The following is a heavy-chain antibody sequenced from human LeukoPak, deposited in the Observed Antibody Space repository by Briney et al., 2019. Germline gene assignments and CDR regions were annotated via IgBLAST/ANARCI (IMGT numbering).Heavy chain of an antibody. CDR1: GASISSTTYY. Sequence: SETLSLTCTVSGASISSTTYYWGWIRQPPRKGLEWIASIYYSGSTYYNPSLKNRVTISVDTSKNQFSLKVMSLTAADTAVYYCASLKVPGHFDYWGQGTLVTLSS. CDR2: IYYSGST. CDR3: ASLKVPGHFDY. D-gene: IGHD2/OR15-2a*01. V-gene: IGHV4-39*01. J-gene: IGHJ4*02.